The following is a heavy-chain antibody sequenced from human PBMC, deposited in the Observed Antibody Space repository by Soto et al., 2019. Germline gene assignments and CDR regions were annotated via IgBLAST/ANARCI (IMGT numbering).Heavy chain of an antibody. D-gene: IGHD3-10*01. V-gene: IGHV1-18*01. J-gene: IGHJ4*02. Sequence: VQLVQSGAEVKSPGASVKVSCRSSGYSFTTYGFSWVRQAPGRGLEWMGYISGYGGITHYAEKFRGRVIMTTDTSTTTAYLDLRSLRSDDTAVYYCAPYYTASGSYYRFDSWGQGTLVTVSS. CDR2: ISGYGGIT. CDR3: APYYTASGSYYRFDS. CDR1: GYSFTTYG.